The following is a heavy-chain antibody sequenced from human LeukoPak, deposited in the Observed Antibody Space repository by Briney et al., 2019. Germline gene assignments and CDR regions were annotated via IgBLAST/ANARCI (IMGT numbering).Heavy chain of an antibody. V-gene: IGHV4-59*01. CDR3: ARVRGSTDAFDI. D-gene: IGHD5/OR15-5a*01. CDR1: GDSISSYY. CDR2: IYYSGST. J-gene: IGHJ3*02. Sequence: SETLCLACTVSGDSISSYYWSWIRQPPGMGLEWIGYIYYSGSTNYNPSLKSRVTISVDTSKNQFSLKLSSVTAADTAVYYCARVRGSTDAFDIWGQGTMVTVSS.